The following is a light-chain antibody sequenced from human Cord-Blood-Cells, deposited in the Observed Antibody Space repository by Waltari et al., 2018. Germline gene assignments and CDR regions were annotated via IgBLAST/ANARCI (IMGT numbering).Light chain of an antibody. V-gene: IGLV3-19*01. J-gene: IGLJ2*01. CDR3: NSRDSSGNHVV. CDR1: SLRSYY. Sequence: SSELTQDPAVSVALGQTARITCPGDSLRSYYASWYQQKPGQAPVLFIYGKNNRPPGIPDRFSGSSSGNTASLTITGAQAEDEADYYCNSRDSSGNHVVFGGGTKLTVL. CDR2: GKN.